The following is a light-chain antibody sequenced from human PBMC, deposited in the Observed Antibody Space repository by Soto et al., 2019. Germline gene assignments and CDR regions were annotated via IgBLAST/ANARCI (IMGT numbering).Light chain of an antibody. CDR3: QQYNNWPPIT. V-gene: IGKV3-11*01. J-gene: IGKJ5*01. CDR1: QSVSSY. Sequence: EIVLTQSPATLSLSPWEIATLSCRASQSVSSYLAWYQQKPGQAPRLLIYDASNRATGIPARFSGSGSGTEFTLTISSLQSEDFAVYYCQQYNNWPPITFGQGTRLEIK. CDR2: DAS.